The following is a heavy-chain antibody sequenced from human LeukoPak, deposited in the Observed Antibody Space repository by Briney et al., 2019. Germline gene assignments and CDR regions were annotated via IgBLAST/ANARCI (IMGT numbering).Heavy chain of an antibody. V-gene: IGHV3-23*01. J-gene: IGHJ4*02. CDR1: GFPFSSHG. CDR3: AHGAMYQLDY. D-gene: IGHD2-2*01. Sequence: GGSLRLSCAATGFPFSSHGMSWVRQAPGKGLEWVSGIIGGGGSTYYADSVKGRFTISGDNSRNTLFLQMNSLRAEDTAVYYCAHGAMYQLDYWGQGTLVTVSS. CDR2: IIGGGGST.